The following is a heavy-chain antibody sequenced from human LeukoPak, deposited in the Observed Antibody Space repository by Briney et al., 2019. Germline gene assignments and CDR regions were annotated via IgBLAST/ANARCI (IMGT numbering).Heavy chain of an antibody. CDR1: GFTFSTYW. CDR3: ARDSAGNDY. CDR2: IKQDGSEK. V-gene: IGHV3-7*01. J-gene: IGHJ4*02. D-gene: IGHD6-13*01. Sequence: GGSLRLTCAASGFTFSTYWMSWVRQAPGKGLEWVANIKQDGSEKYYVDSVKGRFTISRDNAKNSLYLQMNSLRAEDTAMYYCARDSAGNDYWGQGTLVTVSS.